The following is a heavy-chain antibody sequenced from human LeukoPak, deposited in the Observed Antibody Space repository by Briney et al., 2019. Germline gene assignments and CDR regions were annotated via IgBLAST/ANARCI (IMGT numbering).Heavy chain of an antibody. Sequence: SETLSLICTVSSGSISNYYWSWIRQPPGKGLEWIGYIYYSGSTNYNPTLRSRVTISVDTSKNQVSLKLNSVTAADTAVYYCARVKYDNVWGSYRSYYFDYWGQGTLVTVSS. D-gene: IGHD3-16*02. CDR3: ARVKYDNVWGSYRSYYFDY. J-gene: IGHJ4*02. CDR1: SGSISNYY. CDR2: IYYSGST. V-gene: IGHV4-59*01.